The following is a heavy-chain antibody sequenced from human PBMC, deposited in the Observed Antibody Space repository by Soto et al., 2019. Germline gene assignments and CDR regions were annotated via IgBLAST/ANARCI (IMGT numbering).Heavy chain of an antibody. CDR1: GFTFSSYW. CDR3: ARSIAARMNWFDP. D-gene: IGHD6-6*01. Sequence: GGSLRLSCAASGFTFSSYWMSWVRQAPGKGLEWVANIKQDGSEKYYVDSVKGRFTISRDNAKNSLYLQMNSLRAEDTAVYYCARSIAARMNWFDPWGQGTLVTVYS. CDR2: IKQDGSEK. V-gene: IGHV3-7*01. J-gene: IGHJ5*02.